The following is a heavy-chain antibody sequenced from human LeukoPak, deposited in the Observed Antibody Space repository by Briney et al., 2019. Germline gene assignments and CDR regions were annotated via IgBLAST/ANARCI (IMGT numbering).Heavy chain of an antibody. CDR2: INPNSGGT. J-gene: IGHJ4*02. D-gene: IGHD3-22*01. V-gene: IGHV1-2*04. CDR3: ARADTYYYDSSGYSPLDY. Sequence: ASVKVSCKASGYTFTGYYMHWVRQAPGQGLEWMGWINPNSGGTNYAQKFQGWVTMTRDTSISTAYMELSRLRSDDTAVYYCARADTYYYDSSGYSPLDYWGQGTLVTVSS. CDR1: GYTFTGYY.